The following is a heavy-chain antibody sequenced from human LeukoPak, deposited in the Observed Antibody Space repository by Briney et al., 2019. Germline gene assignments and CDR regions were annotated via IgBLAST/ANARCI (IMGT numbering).Heavy chain of an antibody. Sequence: SVKVCCKASGGTFSSYAISWVRQAPGQGLEWMGRIIPIFGIANYAQKFQGRVTITADKSTSTAYMELSSLRSEDTAVYYCARDRRYYDSSGYRYYFDYWGQGTLVTVSS. J-gene: IGHJ4*02. CDR2: IIPIFGIA. V-gene: IGHV1-69*04. D-gene: IGHD3-22*01. CDR3: ARDRRYYDSSGYRYYFDY. CDR1: GGTFSSYA.